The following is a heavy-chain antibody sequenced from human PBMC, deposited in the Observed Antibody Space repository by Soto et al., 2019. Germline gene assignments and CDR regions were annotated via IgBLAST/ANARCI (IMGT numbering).Heavy chain of an antibody. Sequence: GGSLRLSCAASGFTFSSYAMHWVRQAPGKGLEWVAVISYDGSNKYYADSVKGRFTISRDNSKNTLYLQMNSLRAEGTAVYYCARVRGGLGYCSGGSCSYYYYGMDVWGQGTTVTVSS. J-gene: IGHJ6*02. CDR3: ARVRGGLGYCSGGSCSYYYYGMDV. V-gene: IGHV3-30-3*01. D-gene: IGHD2-15*01. CDR2: ISYDGSNK. CDR1: GFTFSSYA.